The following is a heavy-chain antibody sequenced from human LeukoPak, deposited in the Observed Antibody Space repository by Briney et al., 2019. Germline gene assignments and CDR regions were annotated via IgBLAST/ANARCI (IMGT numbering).Heavy chain of an antibody. D-gene: IGHD6-19*01. V-gene: IGHV1-69*06. Sequence: ASVKVSCKASGGSFSSYAISWVRQAPGQGLEWMGGIIPIFGSANYAQKFQGRVTITADKSTSTAYMELSSLRSEDTAVYYCASPHSSGSGVASYFDYWGQGTLVTVSS. J-gene: IGHJ4*02. CDR2: IIPIFGSA. CDR3: ASPHSSGSGVASYFDY. CDR1: GGSFSSYA.